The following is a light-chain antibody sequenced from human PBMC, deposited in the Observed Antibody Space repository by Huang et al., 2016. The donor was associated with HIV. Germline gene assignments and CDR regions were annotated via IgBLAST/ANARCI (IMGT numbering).Light chain of an antibody. V-gene: IGKV1-39*01. Sequence: DIQMTQSPSSLSTFVGDRVTITCRASQNINTFLHWYHEKPGKAPRLLIYSASSVEHGVPSRFSGSASGTEFTLTGSSVQPDDSATYYCQQTYRTPYTFGQGTKLDI. CDR2: SAS. CDR1: QNINTF. J-gene: IGKJ2*01. CDR3: QQTYRTPYT.